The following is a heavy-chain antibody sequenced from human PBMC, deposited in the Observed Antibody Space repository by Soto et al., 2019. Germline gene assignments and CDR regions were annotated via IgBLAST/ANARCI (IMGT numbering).Heavy chain of an antibody. J-gene: IGHJ4*02. D-gene: IGHD4-17*01. V-gene: IGHV1-2*04. CDR3: ARSHPYGDSSLDY. Sequence: QVQLVQSGAAVKKPGASVKVSCKASGYTFTAYYMHWVRQAPGQGLEWIGWTKPNSGGTNYPQKFQGWVTMTSDTSISPAYMELSRLRSDDTAVYYWARSHPYGDSSLDYWGQGPLVTVSS. CDR1: GYTFTAYY. CDR2: TKPNSGGT.